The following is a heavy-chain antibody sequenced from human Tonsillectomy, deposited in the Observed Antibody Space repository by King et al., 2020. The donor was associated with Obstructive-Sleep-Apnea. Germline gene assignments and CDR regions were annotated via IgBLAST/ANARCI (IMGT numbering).Heavy chain of an antibody. CDR3: AREGSSWEWSRYYFDN. D-gene: IGHD1-26*01. CDR1: GYTFTGYY. J-gene: IGHJ4*02. Sequence: VQLVESGIEVKKPGASVKVSCKASGYTFTGYYMHWVRQAPGQGLEWMGWINPDSGGTHYAQKFQGRVTMTRETSISTVYMELSRLRSDDTAVYYCAREGSSWEWSRYYFDNWGQGTQVTVSS. CDR2: INPDSGGT. V-gene: IGHV1-2*02.